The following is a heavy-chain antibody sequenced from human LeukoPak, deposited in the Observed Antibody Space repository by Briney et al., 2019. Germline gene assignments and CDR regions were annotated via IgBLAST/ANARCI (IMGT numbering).Heavy chain of an antibody. CDR1: GGFINSYY. D-gene: IGHD3-9*01. CDR2: VYTSGIT. J-gene: IGHJ6*03. Sequence: TSETLSLTCTVSGGFINSYYWSWIRQPAGKGLGWIGRVYTSGITNYNPSLKSRITMSVDTSKNQFSLKLTSVTAADTAVYYCARHNGFDRGYYYYMDVWGKGTTVTVSS. V-gene: IGHV4-4*07. CDR3: ARHNGFDRGYYYYMDV.